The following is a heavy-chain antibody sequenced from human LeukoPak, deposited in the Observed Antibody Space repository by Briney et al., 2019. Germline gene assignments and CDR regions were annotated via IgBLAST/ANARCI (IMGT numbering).Heavy chain of an antibody. CDR3: ARARTLRPYYYYGMDV. CDR2: INPNSGGT. Sequence: ASVKVSCKASGYTFTGYYMHWVRQAPGQGLEWMGWINPNSGGTNYAQKFQGWVTMTRDTSISTAYVELSRLRSDDTAVYYCARARTLRPYYYYGMDVWGKGTTVTVSS. D-gene: IGHD5/OR15-5a*01. V-gene: IGHV1-2*04. J-gene: IGHJ6*04. CDR1: GYTFTGYY.